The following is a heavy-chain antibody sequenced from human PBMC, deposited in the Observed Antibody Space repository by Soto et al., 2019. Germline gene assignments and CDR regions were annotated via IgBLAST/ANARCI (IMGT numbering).Heavy chain of an antibody. V-gene: IGHV4-39*01. CDR3: ARLNIVVVTAPYYFDY. Sequence: SETLSLTCTVSGGSISSSSYYWGWIRQPPGKGLEWIGSIYYSASTYYNPSLKSRVTISVDTSKNQFSLKLSSVTAADTAVYYCARLNIVVVTAPYYFDYWGQGTLVTVSS. CDR1: GGSISSSSYY. D-gene: IGHD2-21*02. CDR2: IYYSAST. J-gene: IGHJ4*02.